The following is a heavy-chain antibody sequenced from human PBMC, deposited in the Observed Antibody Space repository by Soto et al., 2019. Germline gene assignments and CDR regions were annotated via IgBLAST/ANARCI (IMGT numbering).Heavy chain of an antibody. J-gene: IGHJ4*02. Sequence: EVLLVESGGGLIQPGGSLRLSCAAAGFNVSDNYMGWVRQAPGKGLEWVSIFFTGGSTDYADSVKGRFTISRDDSKNTVYLQTNSLRAEDTAVYFCVRERRGLGIGFDHWGQGTLVTVSS. CDR1: GFNVSDNY. V-gene: IGHV3-53*01. D-gene: IGHD3-10*01. CDR3: VRERRGLGIGFDH. CDR2: FFTGGST.